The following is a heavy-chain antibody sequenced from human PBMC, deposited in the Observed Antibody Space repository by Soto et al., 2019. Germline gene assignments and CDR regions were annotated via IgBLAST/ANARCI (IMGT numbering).Heavy chain of an antibody. Sequence: GGSLRLSCAASGFTFSSYGMHWVRQAPGKGLEWVAVISYDGSNKYYADSVKGRFTISRDNSKNTLYLQMNSLRAEDTAVYYCARDRAIAVAGIFWFDPWGQGTLVTVSS. D-gene: IGHD6-19*01. CDR1: GFTFSSYG. CDR3: ARDRAIAVAGIFWFDP. V-gene: IGHV3-30*03. CDR2: ISYDGSNK. J-gene: IGHJ5*02.